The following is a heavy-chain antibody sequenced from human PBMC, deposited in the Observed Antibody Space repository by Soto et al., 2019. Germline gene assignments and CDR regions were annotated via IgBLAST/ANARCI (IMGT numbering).Heavy chain of an antibody. D-gene: IGHD2-2*01. CDR1: GGTFSSYA. Sequence: SVKVSCKASGGTFSSYAISWVRQAPGQGLEWMGGIIPIFGTANYAQKFQGRVTITADKSTSTAYMELSSLRSEDTAVYYCARGESAWPPSTSVYWGQGTLVTVSS. CDR3: ARGESAWPPSTSVY. J-gene: IGHJ4*02. V-gene: IGHV1-69*06. CDR2: IIPIFGTA.